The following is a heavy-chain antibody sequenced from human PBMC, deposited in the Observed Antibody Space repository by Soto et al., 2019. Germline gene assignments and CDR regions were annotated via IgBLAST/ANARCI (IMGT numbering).Heavy chain of an antibody. J-gene: IGHJ4*02. Sequence: QVQLQESGPGLVKPSQTLSLTCTVSGGSISSGGYYWSWIRQHPGKGLEWIGYIYYSGRTYYKPSLKSRVTISVDTTRNQCSLKLSSVTAADTAVYYWASGGSSGEVDYWGQGTLVTVSS. CDR3: ASGGSSGEVDY. CDR1: GGSISSGGYY. V-gene: IGHV4-31*03. D-gene: IGHD2-15*01. CDR2: IYYSGRT.